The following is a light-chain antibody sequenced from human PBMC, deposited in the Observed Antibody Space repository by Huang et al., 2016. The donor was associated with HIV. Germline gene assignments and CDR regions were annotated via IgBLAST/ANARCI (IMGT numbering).Light chain of an antibody. CDR1: QGIGRY. CDR3: QQLKTYPIT. Sequence: IQLTQSPSSLSASVGDRVTITCRASQGIGRYLVWYQQKPGKAPKLLIYAASTLQSGVPSRVSGSGSGTDFTLTISRLQPEDFATYYCQQLKTYPITFGPGTQVDIK. V-gene: IGKV1-9*01. J-gene: IGKJ3*01. CDR2: AAS.